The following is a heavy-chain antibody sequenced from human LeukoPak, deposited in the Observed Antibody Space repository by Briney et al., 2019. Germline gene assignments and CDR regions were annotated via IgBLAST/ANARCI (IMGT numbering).Heavy chain of an antibody. CDR3: ARFKRAGGWSYFDY. CDR2: IYYSGST. Sequence: SETLSLTCTVSGGSISSYYWSWMRQPPGKGLEWIGYIYYSGSTNYSPSLKSRVTISVDTSKNQFSLKLSSVTAADTAVYYCARFKRAGGWSYFDYWGQGTLVTVSS. V-gene: IGHV4-59*01. J-gene: IGHJ4*02. CDR1: GGSISSYY. D-gene: IGHD6-19*01.